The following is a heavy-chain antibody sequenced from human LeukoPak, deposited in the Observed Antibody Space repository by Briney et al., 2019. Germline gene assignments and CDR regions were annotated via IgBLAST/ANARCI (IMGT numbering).Heavy chain of an antibody. CDR3: ARERTYYFDY. J-gene: IGHJ4*02. V-gene: IGHV4-30-4*01. CDR1: GGSISPYY. CDR2: ICYRGST. Sequence: SETLSLTCTVSGGSISPYYWSWIRQPPGQGLEWIGYICYRGSTYYNPSLKSRVIISVDTSKNQFSLKLSSMTAADTAVYYCARERTYYFDYWGQGTQVTVSS.